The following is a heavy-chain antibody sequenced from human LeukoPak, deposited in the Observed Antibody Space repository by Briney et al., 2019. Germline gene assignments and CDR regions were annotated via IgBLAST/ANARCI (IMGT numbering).Heavy chain of an antibody. CDR2: IKQDGTEI. CDR1: GFTFNNYW. D-gene: IGHD3-10*01. CDR3: ARTPDGADY. Sequence: GGSLRLSCEASGFTFNNYWMTWFRQAQGKGLEWVANIKQDGTEIFYVDSVGGRFIISRDNAENSLYLQMNSLRVEDTAVYYCARTPDGADYWGQGTLVTVSS. J-gene: IGHJ4*02. V-gene: IGHV3-7*01.